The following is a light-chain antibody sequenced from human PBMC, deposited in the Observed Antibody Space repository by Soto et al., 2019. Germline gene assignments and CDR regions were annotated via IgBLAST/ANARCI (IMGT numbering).Light chain of an antibody. CDR1: QSVSSN. CDR2: GAS. V-gene: IGKV3-15*01. Sequence: EIVMTQSPATLSVSPGERATLSCRASQSVSSNLAWYQQKPGQVPRLLIYGASTRATGIPARFSGSGSGTEFTLTISSLQSEDFAVYYCQQYHNWPITFGQGTRLEI. J-gene: IGKJ5*01. CDR3: QQYHNWPIT.